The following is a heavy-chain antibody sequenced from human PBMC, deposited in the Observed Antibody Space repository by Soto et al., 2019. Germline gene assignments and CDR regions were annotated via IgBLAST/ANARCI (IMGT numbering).Heavy chain of an antibody. Sequence: PGESLKISCKGSGYRFTSYWIGCVRQMPGKGLEWMGIIYPGDSDTRYSPSFQGQVTISADKSISTAYLQWSSLKASDTAMYYCARGLEGDMVRGVKVYYYYYGMDVWGQGTKVTVS. CDR2: IYPGDSDT. D-gene: IGHD3-10*01. CDR1: GYRFTSYW. V-gene: IGHV5-51*01. CDR3: ARGLEGDMVRGVKVYYYYYGMDV. J-gene: IGHJ6*02.